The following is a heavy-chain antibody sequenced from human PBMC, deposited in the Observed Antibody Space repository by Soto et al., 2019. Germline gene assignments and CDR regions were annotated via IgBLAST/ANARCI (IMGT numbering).Heavy chain of an antibody. J-gene: IGHJ5*02. CDR1: GFTFSSYG. Sequence: GGSLRLSCAASGFTFSSYGMHWVRQAPGTGLEWVAVIWYDGSNNYYADSVKGRFTISRDNSKNTLYLQMNSLRAEDTAVYYCARDALGSAGWFDPWGQGTLVTVSS. V-gene: IGHV3-33*01. D-gene: IGHD3-16*01. CDR3: ARDALGSAGWFDP. CDR2: IWYDGSNN.